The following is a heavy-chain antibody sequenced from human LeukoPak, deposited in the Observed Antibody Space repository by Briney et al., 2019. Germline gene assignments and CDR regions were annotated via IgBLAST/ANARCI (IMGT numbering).Heavy chain of an antibody. Sequence: GGSLRLSCTASGFTFGDYAMSWVRQAPGKGLEWVGFIRSKAYGGTTEYAASVKGRFTISRDDSKSIAYPQMNSLKTEDTAVYYCIGYSSGWSSSFDYWGQGTLSPSPQ. D-gene: IGHD6-19*01. J-gene: IGHJ4*02. CDR2: IRSKAYGGTT. V-gene: IGHV3-49*04. CDR3: IGYSSGWSSSFDY. CDR1: GFTFGDYA.